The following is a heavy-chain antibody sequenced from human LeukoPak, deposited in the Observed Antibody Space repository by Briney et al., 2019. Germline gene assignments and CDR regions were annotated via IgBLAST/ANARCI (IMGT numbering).Heavy chain of an antibody. V-gene: IGHV3-48*03. CDR3: ARDIKGQYQDAFDI. CDR2: ISSSGSNI. CDR1: GLTFSSYE. Sequence: GGSLRLSCAASGLTFSSYEMNWVRQAPGKGLEWVSYISSSGSNIKYADSVKGRFTISRGHAKNSVYLQMNSLRAEDTAVYYCARDIKGQYQDAFDIWGQGTMVTVSS. J-gene: IGHJ3*02. D-gene: IGHD2-2*01.